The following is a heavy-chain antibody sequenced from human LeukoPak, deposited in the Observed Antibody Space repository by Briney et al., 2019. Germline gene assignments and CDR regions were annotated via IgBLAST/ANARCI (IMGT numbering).Heavy chain of an antibody. CDR2: INPIGGGT. D-gene: IGHD6-19*01. CDR1: GYTFTANY. CDR3: VRDLSRVAGTYYFDY. J-gene: IGHJ4*02. Sequence: ASVTVSCKASGYTFTANYIHWVRQAPGQGLEWMGWINPIGGGTFYAQKFRDRVTVTRDSSINTAYMELSRLRSDDTAVYYCVRDLSRVAGTYYFDYWGQGTLVTVSS. V-gene: IGHV1-2*02.